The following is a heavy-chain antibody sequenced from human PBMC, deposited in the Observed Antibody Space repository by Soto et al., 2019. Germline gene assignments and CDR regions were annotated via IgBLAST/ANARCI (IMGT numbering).Heavy chain of an antibody. CDR1: GGSISSSSYY. J-gene: IGHJ5*02. CDR2: IYYSGST. CDR3: ARRIYYDFWSGYYGWFDP. D-gene: IGHD3-3*01. V-gene: IGHV4-39*02. Sequence: QLQLQESGPGLVKPSETLSLTCTVSGGSISSSSYYWGWIRQPPGKGLEWIGSIYYSGSTYYNTSLKSRVTVSVDTAKNHFSLKLGSVTAADTAVYYCARRIYYDFWSGYYGWFDPWGQGTLVTVSS.